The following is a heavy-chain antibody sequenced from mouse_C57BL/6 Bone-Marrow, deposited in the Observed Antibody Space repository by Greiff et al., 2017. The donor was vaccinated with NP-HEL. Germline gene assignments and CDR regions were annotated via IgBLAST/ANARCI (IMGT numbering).Heavy chain of an antibody. Sequence: VQLQQPGAELVKPGASVKLSCKASGYTFTSYWMQWVKQRPGQGLEWIGEIDPSDSYTNYNQKFKGKATLTVDTSSSTAYMQLSSLTSEDSAVYYCAREGPYYGSIGYFDYWGQGTTLTVSS. CDR3: AREGPYYGSIGYFDY. V-gene: IGHV1-50*01. J-gene: IGHJ2*01. D-gene: IGHD1-1*01. CDR1: GYTFTSYW. CDR2: IDPSDSYT.